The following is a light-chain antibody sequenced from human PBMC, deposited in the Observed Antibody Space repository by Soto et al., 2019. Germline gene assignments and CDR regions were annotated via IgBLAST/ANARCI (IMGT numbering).Light chain of an antibody. CDR2: DVS. J-gene: IGLJ2*01. V-gene: IGLV2-14*01. CDR3: SSYTGSDVVV. Sequence: QSALTQPASVSGSPGQSITISCTGTSNDVGGYNYVSWYQQPPGKAPKLMIYDVSNRPSGVSNRFSGSKSGNTASLTISGLQAEDEADYYCSSYTGSDVVVFGGETKVTVL. CDR1: SNDVGGYNY.